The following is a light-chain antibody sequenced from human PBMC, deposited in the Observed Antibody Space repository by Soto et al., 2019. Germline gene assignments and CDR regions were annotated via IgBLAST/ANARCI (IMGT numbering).Light chain of an antibody. J-gene: IGLJ1*01. CDR3: ASITRSSTSV. V-gene: IGLV2-14*01. CDR1: SSDVGGYEY. Sequence: QSVLSQPASVSGSPGQSITISCTGTSSDVGGYEYVSWYQHQPDKAPKLIIYDVTNRPSGVSTRFSGSKSGNTASLTISGIQTEDEADYYCASITRSSTSVFGTVTKVTVL. CDR2: DVT.